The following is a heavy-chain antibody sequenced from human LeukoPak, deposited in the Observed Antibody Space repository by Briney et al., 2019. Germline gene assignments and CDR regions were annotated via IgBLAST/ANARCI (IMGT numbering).Heavy chain of an antibody. CDR2: VYDSGST. D-gene: IGHD2-15*01. CDR1: GGSISSSSYY. V-gene: IGHV4-39*01. Sequence: WETQSLTCTVSGGSISSSSYYWGWIRQPPGKGLEWIGSVYDSGSTYYNPSLKSRVTISVDTSKNQFSLMLSSVTAADTAVYYCASRIPDCSGGSCYSTFWDYWGQGTLVTVSS. CDR3: ASRIPDCSGGSCYSTFWDY. J-gene: IGHJ4*02.